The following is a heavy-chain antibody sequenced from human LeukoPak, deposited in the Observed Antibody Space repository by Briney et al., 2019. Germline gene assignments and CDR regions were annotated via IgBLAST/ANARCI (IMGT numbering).Heavy chain of an antibody. D-gene: IGHD3-22*01. CDR2: IYYSGST. CDR1: GGSISSGDYY. J-gene: IGHJ4*01. CDR3: ARWPYDSSGYYLGYFDY. V-gene: IGHV4-30-4*01. Sequence: SQPLSLTCTVSGGSISSGDYYWSWIRQPPGQGLAWIGYIYYSGSTYYNPSLKSRVTISVDTSKNQFSLKLSSVTAADTAVYYCARWPYDSSGYYLGYFDYWGQGTLVTVSS.